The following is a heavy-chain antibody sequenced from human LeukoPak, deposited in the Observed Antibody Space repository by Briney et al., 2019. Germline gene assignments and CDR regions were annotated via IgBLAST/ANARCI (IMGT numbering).Heavy chain of an antibody. V-gene: IGHV1-3*01. CDR2: INAGNGNT. CDR3: ASPLMIAAAGIYYFDY. J-gene: IGHJ4*02. D-gene: IGHD6-13*01. Sequence: ASVKVSCKASGYTFTSYAMHWVRQAPGQRLEWMGWINAGNGNTKYSQRFQGRVTITRDTSASTAYMELGSLRSEDTAVYYCASPLMIAAAGIYYFDYWGQGTLVTVSS. CDR1: GYTFTSYA.